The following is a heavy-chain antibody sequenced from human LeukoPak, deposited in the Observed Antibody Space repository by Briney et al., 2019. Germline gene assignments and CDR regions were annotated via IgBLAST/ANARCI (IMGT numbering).Heavy chain of an antibody. CDR2: ISHSGST. CDR1: GGSFSGYY. D-gene: IGHD3-10*01. V-gene: IGHV4-34*01. Sequence: SETLSLTCAVYGGSFSGYYWSWIRQPPGKGLEWIGEISHSGSTDYNPSLKSRVTRSVDTSKNQFSLRLSSVTAADTAVYYCMSGGSRRALIHYWGQGILVTVSS. J-gene: IGHJ4*02. CDR3: MSGGSRRALIHY.